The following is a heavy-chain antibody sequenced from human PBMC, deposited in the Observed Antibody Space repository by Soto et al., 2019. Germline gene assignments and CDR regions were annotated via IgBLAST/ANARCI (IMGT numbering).Heavy chain of an antibody. Sequence: TLSLPRTVACGSSGRGGYYWSWIRQHPGKGLEWIGYIYYSGSTYYNPSLKSRVTISVDTSKNQFSLKLSSVTAADTDVYYCARVRLNMIVVVTPSGAFDIWGQGTMVTV. CDR2: IYYSGST. J-gene: IGHJ3*02. D-gene: IGHD3-22*01. V-gene: IGHV4-31*02. CDR3: ARVRLNMIVVVTPSGAFDI. CDR1: CGSSGRGGYY.